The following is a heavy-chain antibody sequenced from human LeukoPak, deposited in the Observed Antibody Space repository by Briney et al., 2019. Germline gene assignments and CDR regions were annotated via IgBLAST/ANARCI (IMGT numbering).Heavy chain of an antibody. J-gene: IGHJ4*02. Sequence: GGSLRLSCAASGFTFSRYYMHWVRQAPGKGLVWVSRINSDGSSTTYADSVKGRFTISSDNAKNTLYLQMNSLKVEDTAVYYCTRVFVGDEYSSSGYWGQGTLATVSS. CDR1: GFTFSRYY. CDR2: INSDGSST. CDR3: TRVFVGDEYSSSGY. V-gene: IGHV3-74*01. D-gene: IGHD6-13*01.